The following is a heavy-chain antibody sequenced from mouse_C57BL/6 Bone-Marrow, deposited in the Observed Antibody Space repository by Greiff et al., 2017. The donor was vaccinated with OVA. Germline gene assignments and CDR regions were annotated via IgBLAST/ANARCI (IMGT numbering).Heavy chain of an antibody. D-gene: IGHD2-2*01. J-gene: IGHJ2*01. V-gene: IGHV1-50*01. CDR1: GYTFTSYW. Sequence: QVQLQQPGAELVKPGASVKLSCKASGYTFTSYWMQWVKQRPGQGLEWIGEIDPSDGDTNYNQKFKGKATLTVDTSSSSAYMQLSSLTSEDSAVYYFSSVDGYDNLDYWGQGTTLTVSS. CDR3: SSVDGYDNLDY. CDR2: IDPSDGDT.